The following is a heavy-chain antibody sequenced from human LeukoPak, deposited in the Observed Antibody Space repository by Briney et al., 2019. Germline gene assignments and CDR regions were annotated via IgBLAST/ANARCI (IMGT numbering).Heavy chain of an antibody. Sequence: SETLSLTCTVSGGSISSGSYYWSWIRQPAGKGLEWIGRIYTSGSTNYNPSLKSRVTISVDTSKNQFSLKLSSVTVADTAVYYRARELDTAMVTYYFDYWGQGTLVTVSS. D-gene: IGHD5-18*01. CDR2: IYTSGST. CDR1: GGSISSGSYY. CDR3: ARELDTAMVTYYFDY. V-gene: IGHV4-61*02. J-gene: IGHJ4*02.